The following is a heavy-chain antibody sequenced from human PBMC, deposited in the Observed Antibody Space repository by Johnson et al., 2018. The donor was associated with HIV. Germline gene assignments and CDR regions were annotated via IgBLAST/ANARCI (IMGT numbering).Heavy chain of an antibody. CDR1: GFPFKNFD. V-gene: IGHV3-66*01. D-gene: IGHD4/OR15-4a*01. CDR2: LYIGYST. J-gene: IGHJ3*02. Sequence: VQLVESGGGLEQPGGSLRLSCAASGFPFKNFDLHCVRQAPGKGLEWVSTLYIGYSTYYADSVKDRFIISRDNSKNTLYLQMGSLGAEDMAVYYCARGGASGAFDIWGQWTMVTVSS. CDR3: ARGGASGAFDI.